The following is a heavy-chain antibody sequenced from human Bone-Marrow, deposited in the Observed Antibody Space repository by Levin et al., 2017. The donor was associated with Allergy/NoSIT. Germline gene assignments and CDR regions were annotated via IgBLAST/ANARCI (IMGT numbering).Heavy chain of an antibody. D-gene: IGHD4-23*01. Sequence: GGSLRLSCAASGFTVSNNYMKWVRQAPGKGLEWVSLIYSGGNTYYADSVKGRFTISRDNSKNTLYLQMNSLRAEDTAVYYCAAQTRGIGNSWGQGTLVTVSS. J-gene: IGHJ4*02. CDR3: AAQTRGIGNS. CDR1: GFTVSNNY. V-gene: IGHV3-53*01. CDR2: IYSGGNT.